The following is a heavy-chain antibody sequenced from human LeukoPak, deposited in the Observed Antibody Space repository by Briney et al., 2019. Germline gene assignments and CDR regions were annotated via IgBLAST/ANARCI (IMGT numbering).Heavy chain of an antibody. Sequence: GGSLRLSCAASGFTFTRYAMKWVRQALGKGLEWVSPISSSSSYIYYADSVKGRFTISRDNAKNSLSLQMNSLRAEDTAVYYCARDGGAGELTAIGAFDIWGQGTMVTVSS. CDR2: ISSSSSYI. D-gene: IGHD3-16*01. V-gene: IGHV3-21*01. J-gene: IGHJ3*02. CDR1: GFTFTRYA. CDR3: ARDGGAGELTAIGAFDI.